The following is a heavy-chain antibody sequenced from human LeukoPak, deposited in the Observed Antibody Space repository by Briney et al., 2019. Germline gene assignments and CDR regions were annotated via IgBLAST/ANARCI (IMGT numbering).Heavy chain of an antibody. CDR3: AGFDSSGYFSVY. CDR2: INHSGST. D-gene: IGHD3-22*01. Sequence: KPSETLSLTCAAYGGSFSGYYWSWIRQPPGKGLEWIGEINHSGSTNYNPSLKSRVTISVDTSKNQFSLKLSSVTAADTAVYYCAGFDSSGYFSVYWGQGTLVTVSS. CDR1: GGSFSGYY. J-gene: IGHJ4*02. V-gene: IGHV4-34*01.